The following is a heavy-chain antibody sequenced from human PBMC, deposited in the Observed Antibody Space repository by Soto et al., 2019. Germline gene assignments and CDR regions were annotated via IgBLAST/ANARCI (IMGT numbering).Heavy chain of an antibody. CDR3: ARGRRYFDD. CDR2: INHSSTT. V-gene: IGHV4-34*01. CDR1: GGSFSGYF. J-gene: IGHJ4*02. Sequence: QVQLQQWGAGLLKPSETLSLTCAVYGGSFSGYFWTWVRQPPGKGLEWIGEINHSSTTNYNPSLKSRVPISVDTSENQFSLKLSSVTAAYTAVYYCARGRRYFDDWGQGTLVTVSS.